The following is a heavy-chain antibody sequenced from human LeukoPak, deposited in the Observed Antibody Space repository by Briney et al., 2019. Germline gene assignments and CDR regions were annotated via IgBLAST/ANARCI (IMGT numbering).Heavy chain of an antibody. J-gene: IGHJ6*02. CDR2: MNPNSGNT. D-gene: IGHD2-2*01. Sequence: ASVKVSCKASGYTFTSYDINWVRQATGQGLEWMGWMNPNSGNTGYAQKFQGRVTMTRNTSISTAYMELSSLRSEDTAVYYCARKLVVVPAAMTSFYYYYYYGMDVWGQGTTVTVSS. V-gene: IGHV1-8*01. CDR1: GYTFTSYD. CDR3: ARKLVVVPAAMTSFYYYYYYGMDV.